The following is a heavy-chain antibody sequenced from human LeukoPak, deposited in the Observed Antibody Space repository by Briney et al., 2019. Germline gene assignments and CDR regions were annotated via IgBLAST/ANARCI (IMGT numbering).Heavy chain of an antibody. CDR1: GFTVSSNY. CDR2: IYSGGST. J-gene: IGHJ1*01. Sequence: GGSLRLSCAASGFTVSSNYMSWVRQAPGKGLEWVSVIYSGGSTYYADSVKGRFTISRDNSKNTLYLQMDSLRPEDTAVYYCARNIAAAAEYFQHWGQGTLVTVPS. V-gene: IGHV3-53*01. D-gene: IGHD6-13*01. CDR3: ARNIAAAAEYFQH.